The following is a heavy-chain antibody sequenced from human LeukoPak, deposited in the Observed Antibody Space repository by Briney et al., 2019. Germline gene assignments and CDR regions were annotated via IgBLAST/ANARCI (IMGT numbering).Heavy chain of an antibody. V-gene: IGHV5-51*01. D-gene: IGHD3-9*01. CDR1: GSSFTSYW. J-gene: IGHJ4*02. CDR2: IYPGDSDT. Sequence: PGASLQISCKGSGSSFTSYWIGWVRPLPGKGLEWMGIIYPGDSDTRYSPSFQGQVTISADKSISTAYPQWSSLKASDTAMYYCARLDILTGYYNGYNDYWGQGTLVTVSS. CDR3: ARLDILTGYYNGYNDY.